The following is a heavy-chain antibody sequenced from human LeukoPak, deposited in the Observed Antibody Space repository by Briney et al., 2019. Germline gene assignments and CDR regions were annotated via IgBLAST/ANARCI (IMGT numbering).Heavy chain of an antibody. CDR1: GGSISSSSYY. V-gene: IGHV4-39*01. CDR2: IYYSGST. CDR3: ARLGYCSSTSCYSPRDYYYYYGMDV. D-gene: IGHD2-2*01. J-gene: IGHJ6*02. Sequence: SETLSLTCTVSGGSISSSSYYWGWIRQPPGKGLEWIGSIYYSGSTYYNPSLKSRVTMSVDTSKNQFSLKLSSVTAADTAVYYCARLGYCSSTSCYSPRDYYYYYGMDVWGQGTTVTVSS.